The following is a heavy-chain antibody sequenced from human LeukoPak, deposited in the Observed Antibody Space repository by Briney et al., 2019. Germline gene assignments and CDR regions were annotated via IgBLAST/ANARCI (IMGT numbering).Heavy chain of an antibody. Sequence: GGSLSLSCALSRFMLSRHWVGCVRHAPGEGREGLANINEEGSQNNYVVSVRERFTLSRDNAKKSLDLEMNSRRGEDTAVYYCMAASSSPCEGYWGQGTLVTVSS. J-gene: IGHJ4*02. CDR1: RFMLSRHW. V-gene: IGHV3-7*01. D-gene: IGHD6-6*01. CDR3: MAASSSPCEGY. CDR2: INEEGSQN.